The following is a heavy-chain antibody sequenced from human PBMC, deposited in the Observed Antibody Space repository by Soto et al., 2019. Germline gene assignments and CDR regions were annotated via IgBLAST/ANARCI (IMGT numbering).Heavy chain of an antibody. V-gene: IGHV4-4*02. CDR1: GDSITSRNW. J-gene: IGHJ4*02. CDR3: VRDLGTGTNY. Sequence: SETLSLTCAVSGDSITSRNWWSWVRQAPGKGLEWIGEIYHSGASTYNPSLKSRTTMSVDPSNNHFSLKLTSVTAADTAVYFCVRDLGTGTNYWGRGTLVTVSS. CDR2: IYHSGAS. D-gene: IGHD1-1*01.